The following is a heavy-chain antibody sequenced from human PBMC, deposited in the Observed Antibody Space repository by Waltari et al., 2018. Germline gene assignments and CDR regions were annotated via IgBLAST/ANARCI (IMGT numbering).Heavy chain of an antibody. CDR2: INPNSGGT. D-gene: IGHD3-3*01. J-gene: IGHJ5*02. Sequence: QVQLVQSGAEVKKPGASVKVSCKASGSTFTGYYMHWVRQDTGQWLEWVGWINPNSGGTNYAQKFQGMVTRTRDTSISTAYMELSRLRSDDTAVYYWASVGAELPYDFWRGGFDPWGQGTLVTVSS. CDR1: GSTFTGYY. V-gene: IGHV1-2*02. CDR3: ASVGAELPYDFWRGGFDP.